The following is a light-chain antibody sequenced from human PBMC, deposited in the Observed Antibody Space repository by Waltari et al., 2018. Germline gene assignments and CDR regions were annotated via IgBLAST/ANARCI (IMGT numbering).Light chain of an antibody. CDR1: QSVSGRY. Sequence: EIVLTQSPGTLSLSPGERVTLSCRASQSVSGRYLAWYQQKPGQAPRLLIYDAISRGTGIPDRFSGSGSGTDFTLSINRLEPEDSAVYYCQQYDTSPQTFGQGTKVEI. CDR3: QQYDTSPQT. J-gene: IGKJ1*01. V-gene: IGKV3-20*01. CDR2: DAI.